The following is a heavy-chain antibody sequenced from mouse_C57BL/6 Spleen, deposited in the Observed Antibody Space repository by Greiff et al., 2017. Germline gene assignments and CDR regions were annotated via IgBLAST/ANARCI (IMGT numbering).Heavy chain of an antibody. CDR2: IHPNSGST. J-gene: IGHJ1*03. V-gene: IGHV1-64*01. D-gene: IGHD1-1*01. CDR1: GYTFTSYW. Sequence: QVQLQQPGAELVKPGASVKLSCKASGYTFTSYWMHWVKQRPGQGLEWIGMIHPNSGSTNFNEKFKSKATLTVDKSSSTAYMQLSSLTSEDSAVYYCARRGSSVGYFEVWGTGTTVTVAS. CDR3: ARRGSSVGYFEV.